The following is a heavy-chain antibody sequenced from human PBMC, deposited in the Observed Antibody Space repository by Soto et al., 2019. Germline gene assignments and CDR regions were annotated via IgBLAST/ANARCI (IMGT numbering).Heavy chain of an antibody. D-gene: IGHD6-13*01. V-gene: IGHV3-7*05. Sequence: GSLRLSCAASGFSFSNHWMTWVRQAPGKGLEWVANIKPDGSVRYHVDSVTGRFTISRDNAKNSLYLQMNGLRAEDTAVYYCVREPAAGAYYYDYWGQGTLVTVSS. CDR3: VREPAAGAYYYDY. CDR1: GFSFSNHW. CDR2: IKPDGSVR. J-gene: IGHJ4*02.